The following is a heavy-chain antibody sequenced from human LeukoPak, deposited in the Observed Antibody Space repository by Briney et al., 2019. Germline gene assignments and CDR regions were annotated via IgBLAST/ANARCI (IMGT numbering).Heavy chain of an antibody. CDR3: ATESQGSTYDMDV. J-gene: IGHJ6*03. CDR2: TYYSSKWHS. Sequence: SQTLSLTCAISGDSVSSNSAAWNWIRQSPSRGLEWLGRTYYSSKWHSDYAGSVKSRIIISPDTSKNQFSLQVNSVTPEDAAVYYCATESQGSTYDMDVWGKGTTVTVSS. V-gene: IGHV6-1*01. CDR1: GDSVSSNSAA. D-gene: IGHD3-10*01.